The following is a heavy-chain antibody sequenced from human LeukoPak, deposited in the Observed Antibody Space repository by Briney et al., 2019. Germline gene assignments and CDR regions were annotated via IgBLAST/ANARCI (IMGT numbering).Heavy chain of an antibody. CDR2: ISGSGGST. Sequence: PGGSLRLSCAASGFTFDDYGMSWVRQGPGKGLEWVSAISGSGGSTYYADSVKGRFTISRDNSKNTLYLQMNSLRAEDTAVYYCAGKYGGTLDYWGQGTLVTVSS. CDR3: AGKYGGTLDY. CDR1: GFTFDDYG. D-gene: IGHD4-23*01. V-gene: IGHV3-23*01. J-gene: IGHJ4*02.